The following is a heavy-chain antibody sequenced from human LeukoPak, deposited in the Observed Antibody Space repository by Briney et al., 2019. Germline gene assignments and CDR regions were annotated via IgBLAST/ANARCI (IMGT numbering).Heavy chain of an antibody. CDR2: ISWNSGSI. Sequence: GGSLRLSCAASGFTFDDYAMHWVRHAPGKGLELVSGISWNSGSIGYADSVKDRFTISRDNAKNSLYLQVNNLRAEDTAVYYCARGPNSNWSGLDFWGQGTLLTVSS. CDR3: ARGPNSNWSGLDF. D-gene: IGHD6-6*01. V-gene: IGHV3-9*01. CDR1: GFTFDDYA. J-gene: IGHJ4*02.